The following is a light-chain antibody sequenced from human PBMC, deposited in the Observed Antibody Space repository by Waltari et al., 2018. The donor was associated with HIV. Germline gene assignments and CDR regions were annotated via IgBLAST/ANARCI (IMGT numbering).Light chain of an antibody. J-gene: IGLJ2*01. CDR2: QDT. Sequence: SFDLTQPSSVSVAPGQAASITCFGDDLGATYACWYQQKPGQSPLLVIYQDTKRPSGVPRRFSGSKYGKTATLTFSGAQAMDEADYYCQAWDSNTAVFGGGTKLTVL. CDR3: QAWDSNTAV. CDR1: DLGATY. V-gene: IGLV3-1*01.